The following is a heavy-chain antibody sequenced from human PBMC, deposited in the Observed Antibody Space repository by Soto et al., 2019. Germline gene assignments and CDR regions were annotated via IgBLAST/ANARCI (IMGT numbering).Heavy chain of an antibody. CDR1: GFTFSSYG. D-gene: IGHD2-21*01. CDR2: IWYDGSNK. J-gene: IGHJ5*02. Sequence: QVQLVESGGGVVQPGRSLRLSCAASGFTFSSYGMHWVRQAPGKGLEWVAVIWYDGSNKYYSDSVKGRFTISRDNSKNTLYLQIDSLRAEDTAVYYCASDSSGECVWSGLFDPWGQGTMVTVSS. CDR3: ASDSSGECVWSGLFDP. V-gene: IGHV3-33*01.